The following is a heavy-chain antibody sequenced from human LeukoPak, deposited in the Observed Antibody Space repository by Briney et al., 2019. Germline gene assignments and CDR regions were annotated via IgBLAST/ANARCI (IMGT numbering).Heavy chain of an antibody. Sequence: GGSLRLSCAASGFTVSSNYMSWVRQAPGKGLEWVSGISWNSGSIGYADSVKGRFTISRDNAKNSLYLQMNSLRAEDTAVYYCARVADLLWFGELWWYFDLWGRGTLVTVSS. CDR1: GFTVSSNY. V-gene: IGHV3-48*04. J-gene: IGHJ2*01. CDR3: ARVADLLWFGELWWYFDL. D-gene: IGHD3-10*01. CDR2: ISWNSGSI.